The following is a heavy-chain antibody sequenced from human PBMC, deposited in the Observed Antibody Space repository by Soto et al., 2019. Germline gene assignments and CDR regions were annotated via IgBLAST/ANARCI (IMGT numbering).Heavy chain of an antibody. CDR2: IYYSGST. J-gene: IGHJ6*02. D-gene: IGHD6-13*01. CDR1: GGSISSSSYY. CDR3: AGGIAAAGNYYYYGMDV. Sequence: SETLSLTCTVSGGSISSSSYYWGWIRKPPGKGQEWIGSIYYSGSTYYNPSLKSRVTISVDTSKNQFSLKLSSVTAADTAVYYCAGGIAAAGNYYYYGMDVWGQGTTVTVSS. V-gene: IGHV4-39*01.